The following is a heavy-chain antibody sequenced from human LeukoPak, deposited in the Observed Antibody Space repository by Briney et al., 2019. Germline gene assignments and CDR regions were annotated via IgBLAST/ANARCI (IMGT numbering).Heavy chain of an antibody. J-gene: IGHJ6*03. D-gene: IGHD6-19*01. CDR2: IHPGDSDT. CDR1: GYSFTSYW. V-gene: IGHV5-51*01. CDR3: ARAGTYYYYHMDV. Sequence: GESLKISCKGSGYSFTSYWIVCVRQMPGKGLEWMGIIHPGDSDTRYSPSFQGQLTISADKSISTAYLQWSSLKASDTAIYYCARAGTYYYYHMDVWGKGTTVTVFS.